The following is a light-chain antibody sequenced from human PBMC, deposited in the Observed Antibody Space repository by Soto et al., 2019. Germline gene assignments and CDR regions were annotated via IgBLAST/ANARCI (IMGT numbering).Light chain of an antibody. CDR1: QSISTY. CDR3: QQRHNWPPT. Sequence: ENVLTQSPATLSLNPGERGTLSCRASQSISTYLAWYQQKPGQPPRLLIYDASSRATGIPARFSGSGSGTDFSLTISSLEPEDFAVYYCQQRHNWPPTFGGGTKVDIK. CDR2: DAS. J-gene: IGKJ4*01. V-gene: IGKV3-11*01.